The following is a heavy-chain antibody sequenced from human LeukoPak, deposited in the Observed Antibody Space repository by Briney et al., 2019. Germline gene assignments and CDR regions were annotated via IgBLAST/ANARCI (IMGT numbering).Heavy chain of an antibody. V-gene: IGHV3-7*03. D-gene: IGHD3-10*01. Sequence: GGSLRLSCAASGFIFETYWMNWVRQVPGEGLEWVANMKHDGSEEYYVESVKGRFIISRDNANKLLYLQMNSLRAEDTAIYYCARKAAGWGVLDHWGQGSLVTVSS. CDR1: GFIFETYW. J-gene: IGHJ4*02. CDR2: MKHDGSEE. CDR3: ARKAAGWGVLDH.